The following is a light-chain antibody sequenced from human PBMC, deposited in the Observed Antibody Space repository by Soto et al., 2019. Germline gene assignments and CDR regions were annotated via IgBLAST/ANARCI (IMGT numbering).Light chain of an antibody. CDR2: DAS. CDR3: QQYGTSPYT. Sequence: EIVLTQSPATLPFSPGEGAPSPSGAGKVFTTANLAWYQQKPGLAPRLLIYDASSRATGIPDRFSGSGSGTDFTLTISRLEPEDFAVYYCQQYGTSPYTFGQGTKLEIK. J-gene: IGKJ2*01. CDR1: KVFTTAN. V-gene: IGKV3D-20*01.